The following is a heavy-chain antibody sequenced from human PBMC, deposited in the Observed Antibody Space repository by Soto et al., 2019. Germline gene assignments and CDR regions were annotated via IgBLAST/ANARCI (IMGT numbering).Heavy chain of an antibody. Sequence: ASVKVSCKASGYTFTSYGISWVRQAPGQGLEWMGWISAYNGNTNYAQKLQGRVTMTTDTSTSTAYMELRSLRSDDTAVYYCARDVLRYFDWLYGTLGYFDYWGQGTLVTV. CDR3: ARDVLRYFDWLYGTLGYFDY. CDR1: GYTFTSYG. D-gene: IGHD3-9*01. CDR2: ISAYNGNT. V-gene: IGHV1-18*01. J-gene: IGHJ4*02.